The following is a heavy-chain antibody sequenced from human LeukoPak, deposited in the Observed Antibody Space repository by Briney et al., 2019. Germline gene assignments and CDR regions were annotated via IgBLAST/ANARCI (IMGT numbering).Heavy chain of an antibody. V-gene: IGHV3-23*01. J-gene: IGHJ4*02. CDR2: FDGNGPNT. D-gene: IGHD1-26*01. Sequence: GGSLRLSCAASGFTFSSFAMTWVRQAPGKGLEWVSGFDGNGPNTYYADSVKSRWTISRDNSRNTLYLEMNSLRPEDTAIYYCAKYGPQDSGSSHFDYWGQGALVTVSS. CDR3: AKYGPQDSGSSHFDY. CDR1: GFTFSSFA.